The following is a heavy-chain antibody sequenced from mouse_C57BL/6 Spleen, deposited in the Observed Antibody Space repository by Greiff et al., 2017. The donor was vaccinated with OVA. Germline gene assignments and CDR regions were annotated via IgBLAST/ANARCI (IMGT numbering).Heavy chain of an antibody. V-gene: IGHV1-69*01. CDR2: IDPSDSYT. Sequence: QVQLKQPGAELVMPGASVKLSCKASGYTFTSYWMHWVKQRPGQGLEWIGEIDPSDSYTNYNQKFKGKSTLTVDNSSSTAYMQLSSLTSEDSAVYYGARSGLGSYYFDYWGQGTTLTVSS. D-gene: IGHD4-1*01. J-gene: IGHJ2*01. CDR1: GYTFTSYW. CDR3: ARSGLGSYYFDY.